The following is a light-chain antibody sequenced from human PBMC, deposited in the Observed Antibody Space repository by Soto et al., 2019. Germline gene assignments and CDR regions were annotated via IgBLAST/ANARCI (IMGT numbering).Light chain of an antibody. J-gene: IGKJ1*01. CDR3: QQYSTYSRT. Sequence: DIQMTQSPSALSASVGDRVTITCRASQSISSWLAWYQQKPGQAPNLLIYRASTLETGVTSRFSGRGSGTEFTLTISSLQPDDFATYYCQQYSTYSRTFGQGTTVEIK. CDR1: QSISSW. CDR2: RAS. V-gene: IGKV1-5*03.